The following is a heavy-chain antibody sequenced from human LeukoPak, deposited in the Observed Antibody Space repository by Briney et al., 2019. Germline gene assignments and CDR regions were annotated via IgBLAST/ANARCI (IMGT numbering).Heavy chain of an antibody. J-gene: IGHJ6*03. V-gene: IGHV3-20*04. CDR2: INWNGGST. CDR3: ARDLLSKVYYYYYMDV. Sequence: GGSLRLSCAASGFTFDDYGMSWVRQAPGKGLEWVSGINWNGGSTGYADSVKGRFTISRDNAKNSLYLQMNSLRAEDTAVYYCARDLLSKVYYYYYMDVWGKGTTVTISS. CDR1: GFTFDDYG. D-gene: IGHD2/OR15-2a*01.